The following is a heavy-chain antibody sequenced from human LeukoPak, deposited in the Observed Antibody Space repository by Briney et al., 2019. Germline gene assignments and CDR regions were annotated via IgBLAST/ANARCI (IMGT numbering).Heavy chain of an antibody. V-gene: IGHV3-23*01. CDR3: AKVRDSGGYWHQALDY. J-gene: IGHJ4*02. CDR1: GFIFSSYA. Sequence: GGSLRLSCAASGFIFSSYAMSWVRQAPGKGLEWVSGISSGGSTYYADSVKGRFIISRDNSKNTLYLQMNSLRAEDTALYYCAKVRDSGGYWHQALDYWGQGTLVTVSS. CDR2: ISSGGST. D-gene: IGHD3-22*01.